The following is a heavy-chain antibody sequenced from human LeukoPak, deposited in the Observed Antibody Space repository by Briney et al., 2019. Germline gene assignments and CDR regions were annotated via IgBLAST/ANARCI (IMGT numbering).Heavy chain of an antibody. Sequence: TLTVSCTASGGTFSSYAISWVRQAPGQGLEWMGGIFPIFGTAYYAQKFQSRVTITTDESTSTAYMQLSSLRSEDTAVYYCAPNYCSSTSCYQNWFDPWGQGTLVTVSS. CDR3: APNYCSSTSCYQNWFDP. V-gene: IGHV1-69*05. CDR2: IFPIFGTA. J-gene: IGHJ5*02. CDR1: GGTFSSYA. D-gene: IGHD2-2*01.